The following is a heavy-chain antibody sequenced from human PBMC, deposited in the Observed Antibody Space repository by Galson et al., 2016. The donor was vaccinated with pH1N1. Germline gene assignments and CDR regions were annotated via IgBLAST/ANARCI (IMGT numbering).Heavy chain of an antibody. CDR2: IDWDDDK. D-gene: IGHD4-17*01. J-gene: IGHJ4*02. CDR3: ARLDYADYSGYLGY. V-gene: IGHV2-70*01. Sequence: PALVKPPQTLTLTCTFSGFSLSTSGMCVSWIRQPPGKALEWLALIDWDDDKYYSTSLKTRLTISKDTSKNQVVLTMTHMDPVDTATYYCARLDYADYSGYLGYWGQGTLGAVSS. CDR1: GFSLSTSGMC.